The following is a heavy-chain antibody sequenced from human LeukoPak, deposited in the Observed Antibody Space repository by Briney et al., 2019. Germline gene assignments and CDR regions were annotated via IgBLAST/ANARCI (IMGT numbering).Heavy chain of an antibody. CDR2: IKQDASEK. D-gene: IGHD6-19*01. J-gene: IGHJ4*02. Sequence: PGGSLRLSCAVSGLTFSNHEMTWVRQAPGKGLEWVANIKQDASEKYYVDSVKGRFTISRDNAKNSLYLQMNSLRAEDTAVYYCARDGGGWTYFDYWGQGTQVTVSS. CDR3: ARDGGGWTYFDY. V-gene: IGHV3-7*04. CDR1: GLTFSNHE.